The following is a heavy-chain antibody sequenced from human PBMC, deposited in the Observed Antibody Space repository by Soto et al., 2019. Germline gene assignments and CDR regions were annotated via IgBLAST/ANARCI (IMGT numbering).Heavy chain of an antibody. J-gene: IGHJ6*02. CDR1: GYSFTNYG. CDR2: ISAYNGNT. Sequence: ASVKVSCKASGYSFTNYGINWVRQAPGQGLEWMGWISAYNGNTNYAQRLQDRVTMTTDTSTSTAYMEIRSLTSDDTAVYYCARVATTNGLLSGMDVWGQGTTVTVSS. D-gene: IGHD1-7*01. CDR3: ARVATTNGLLSGMDV. V-gene: IGHV1-18*04.